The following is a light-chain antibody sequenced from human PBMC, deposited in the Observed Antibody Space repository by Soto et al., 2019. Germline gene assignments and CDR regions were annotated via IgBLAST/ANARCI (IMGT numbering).Light chain of an antibody. Sequence: DIQMTQSPSSLSASVGDRVTITCRASQSISSYLNWYQQKPGKAPKLLIYAAYSLQSGVQSRFSGSGSGTEFTLTIRSLQPDDFATYYCKQYNSYSGTFGQGTKVDIK. J-gene: IGKJ1*01. CDR1: QSISSY. CDR3: KQYNSYSGT. CDR2: AAY. V-gene: IGKV1-5*01.